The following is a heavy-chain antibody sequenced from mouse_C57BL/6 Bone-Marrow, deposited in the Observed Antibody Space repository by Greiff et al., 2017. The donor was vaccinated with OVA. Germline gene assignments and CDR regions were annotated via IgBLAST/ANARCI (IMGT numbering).Heavy chain of an antibody. Sequence: QVQLQQSGAELVRPGASVTLSCKASGYTFTDYEMHWVKQTPVHGLEWIGAIDPETGGTAYNQKFKCKAILTADKSSSTAYMELRSLTSEDSAVYYCTASPGCYFDYWGQGTTLTVSS. V-gene: IGHV1-15*01. CDR1: GYTFTDYE. J-gene: IGHJ2*01. CDR2: IDPETGGT. CDR3: TASPGCYFDY. D-gene: IGHD4-1*01.